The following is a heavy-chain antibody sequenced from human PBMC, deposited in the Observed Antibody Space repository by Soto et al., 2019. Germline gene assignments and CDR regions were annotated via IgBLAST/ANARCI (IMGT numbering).Heavy chain of an antibody. CDR1: GGSFSSYS. J-gene: IGHJ4*01. CDR3: ASILGGIFDY. Sequence: QVQLVQSGAEVKKPGSSVKVSCKASGGSFSSYSISWVRQAPGQGLEWMGGIMPISDSTKYAQNFQDRVTITADRSTGTAYMEMSSLRSDDTAVYYCASILGGIFDYWGHGTLVTGSS. V-gene: IGHV1-69*06. D-gene: IGHD3-3*01. CDR2: IMPISDST.